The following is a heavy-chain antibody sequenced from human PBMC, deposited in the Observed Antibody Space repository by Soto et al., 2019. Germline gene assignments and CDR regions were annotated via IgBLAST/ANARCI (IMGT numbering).Heavy chain of an antibody. CDR2: IYTSGST. CDR1: GGSISSYY. D-gene: IGHD6-19*01. CDR3: ARDQDSSGWYYFDY. V-gene: IGHV4-4*07. Sequence: SETLSLTCTVSGGSISSYYWIWIRQPAGKGLEWIGRIYTSGSTNYNPSLKSRVTMSVDTSKNQFSLKLSSVTAADTAVYYCARDQDSSGWYYFDYWGQGTLVTVSS. J-gene: IGHJ4*02.